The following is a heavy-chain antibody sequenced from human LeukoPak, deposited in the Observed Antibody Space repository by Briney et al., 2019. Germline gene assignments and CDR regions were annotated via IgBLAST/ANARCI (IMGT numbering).Heavy chain of an antibody. V-gene: IGHV3-30*03. J-gene: IGHJ4*02. CDR2: ISYDGSNK. Sequence: GGSLRLSCAASGFTFSSYGMHWVRQAPGKGLEWVAVISYDGSNKYYADSVKGRFTISRDNSKNTLYLQMNSLRAEDTAVYYCARDPFAYSSSFDYWGQGTLVTVSS. CDR1: GFTFSSYG. D-gene: IGHD6-13*01. CDR3: ARDPFAYSSSFDY.